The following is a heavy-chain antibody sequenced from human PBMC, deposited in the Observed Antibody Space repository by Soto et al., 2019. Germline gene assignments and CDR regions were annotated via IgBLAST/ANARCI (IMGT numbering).Heavy chain of an antibody. CDR2: ISSIGTNT. V-gene: IGHV3-23*01. J-gene: IGHJ4*02. D-gene: IGHD2-15*01. CDR3: VKDGWRPYFDY. Sequence: PGGSLRPSCAAPRPPFSSCAMNWVPQAPGKGLEWVSAISSIGTNTYYADSVKGRFTISRDNLKNTLYLQMNSLRAEDTAVFYCVKDGWRPYFDYWGQGTLVTVSS. CDR1: RPPFSSCA.